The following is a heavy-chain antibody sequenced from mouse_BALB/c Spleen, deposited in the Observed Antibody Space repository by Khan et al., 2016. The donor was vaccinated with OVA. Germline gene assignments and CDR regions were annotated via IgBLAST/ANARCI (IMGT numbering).Heavy chain of an antibody. J-gene: IGHJ2*01. Sequence: QVQLKQSGPGLVQPSQSLSITCTVTGFSLTNYGVHWVRQSPEKGLEWLGVIWSGGITDYNETFISRLSISKDISKSQVFFKMNSLQANDTAIYYCAKNRNGYFDYWGQGTTLTVSS. CDR1: GFSLTNYG. V-gene: IGHV2-2*02. CDR2: IWSGGIT. CDR3: AKNRNGYFDY. D-gene: IGHD1-1*02.